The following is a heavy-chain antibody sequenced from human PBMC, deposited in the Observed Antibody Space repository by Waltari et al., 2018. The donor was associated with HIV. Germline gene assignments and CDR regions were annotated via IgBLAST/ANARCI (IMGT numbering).Heavy chain of an antibody. J-gene: IGHJ4*02. D-gene: IGHD2-15*01. V-gene: IGHV5-51*01. CDR3: AKATATLAFDS. CDR2: VFPSDAET. Sequence: EVQLVQSGAEVKKPGESLKISCKGSGYSFTSYWIGWVRQMPGKGLEWMGTVFPSDAETRYSPSFQGQVTISADKSTNTAYLQWSSLKASDTAIYDCAKATATLAFDSWGQGTLVTVSS. CDR1: GYSFTSYW.